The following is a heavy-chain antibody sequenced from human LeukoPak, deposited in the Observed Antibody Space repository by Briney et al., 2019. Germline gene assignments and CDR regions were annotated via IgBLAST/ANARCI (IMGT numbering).Heavy chain of an antibody. CDR3: ARVSCSSTSCYMANWFDP. CDR2: INWNGGST. V-gene: IGHV3-20*01. J-gene: IGHJ5*02. D-gene: IGHD2-2*02. Sequence: GGSLRLSCAVSGFTFDEYGMSWVRQAPGKGLEWVSGINWNGGSTGYADSVKGRSTISGDNAKNSLYLQMNSLRAEDTALYHCARVSCSSTSCYMANWFDPWGQGTLVTVSS. CDR1: GFTFDEYG.